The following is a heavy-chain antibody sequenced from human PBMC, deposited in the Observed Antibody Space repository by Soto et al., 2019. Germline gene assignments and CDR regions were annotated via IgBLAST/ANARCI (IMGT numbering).Heavy chain of an antibody. CDR3: ARLGRGSSSWLIDY. CDR1: GGSISSYY. V-gene: IGHV4-39*01. Sequence: PSETLSLTCAVSGGSISSYYWSWIRQPPGKGLEWIGSIYYSGSTYYNPSLKSRVTISVDTSKNQFSLKLSSVTAADTAVYYCARLGRGSSSWLIDYWGQGTLVTVSS. D-gene: IGHD6-13*01. CDR2: IYYSGST. J-gene: IGHJ4*02.